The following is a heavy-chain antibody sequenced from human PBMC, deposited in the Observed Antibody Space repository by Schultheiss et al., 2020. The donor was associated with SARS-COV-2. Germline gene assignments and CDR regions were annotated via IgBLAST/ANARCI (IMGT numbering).Heavy chain of an antibody. D-gene: IGHD1-7*01. V-gene: IGHV4-59*01. CDR1: GGSFSGYY. CDR2: IYYSGST. CDR3: ARGDNWNYEGFDP. Sequence: SQTLSLTCAVYGGSFSGYYWSWIRQPPGKGLEWIGYIYYSGSTNYNPSLKSRVTISVDTSKNQFSLKLSSVTAADTAVYYCARGDNWNYEGFDPWGQGTLVTGSS. J-gene: IGHJ5*02.